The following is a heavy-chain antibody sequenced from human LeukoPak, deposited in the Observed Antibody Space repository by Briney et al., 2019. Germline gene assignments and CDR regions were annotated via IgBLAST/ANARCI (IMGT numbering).Heavy chain of an antibody. V-gene: IGHV1-2*02. CDR1: GYTFTNHY. CDR2: INPNSGDT. D-gene: IGHD5-12*01. CDR3: ARERYTAYGNFDY. Sequence: GASVKVSCKASGYTFTNHYIHWVRQAPGQGIEWMGWINPNSGDTNYAQKFQGRVTMTRDMSINTAYMELSSLRSDDTAVFYCARERYTAYGNFDYWGQGTLFTVSS. J-gene: IGHJ4*02.